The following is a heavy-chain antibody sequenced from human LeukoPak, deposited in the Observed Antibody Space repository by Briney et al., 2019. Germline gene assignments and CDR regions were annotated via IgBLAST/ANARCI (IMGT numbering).Heavy chain of an antibody. D-gene: IGHD5-18*01. J-gene: IGHJ4*02. CDR2: ISYDGSNK. CDR1: GFTFSSYA. Sequence: QPGRSLRLSCAASGFTFSSYAMHWVRQAPGKGPEWVAVISYDGSNKYYADSVKGRFTISRDNSKNTLYLQMNSLRAEDTAVYYCASPYSYGFDYWGQGTLVTVSS. V-gene: IGHV3-30*04. CDR3: ASPYSYGFDY.